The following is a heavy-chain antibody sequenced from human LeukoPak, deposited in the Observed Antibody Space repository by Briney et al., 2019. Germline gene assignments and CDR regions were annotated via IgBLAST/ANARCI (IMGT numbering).Heavy chain of an antibody. CDR3: ARDLMGEDNY. Sequence: GGSLRLSCAASGFGMHWVGQAPGKGLEWVAIIWYDGSNKYYSDSVKGRFTISRDNSKNTLYLQMNSLRAEDTAVYYCARDLMGEDNYWGQGTLVTVSS. CDR1: GFG. CDR2: IWYDGSNK. J-gene: IGHJ4*02. V-gene: IGHV3-33*01. D-gene: IGHD1-26*01.